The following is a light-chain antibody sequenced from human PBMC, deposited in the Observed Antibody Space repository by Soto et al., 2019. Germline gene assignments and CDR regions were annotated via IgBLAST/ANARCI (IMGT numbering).Light chain of an antibody. Sequence: QPVLTQSPSASASLGASVKLTCTLSSGHSNYAIAWHQQQPEKGPRYLMKLNSDGSHRKGVGIPDRFSGSSSGAERYLTISSLQSEDEADYYCQTWGNGIRVFGTGTKLTVL. V-gene: IGLV4-69*01. CDR1: SGHSNYA. CDR2: LNSDGSH. CDR3: QTWGNGIRV. J-gene: IGLJ1*01.